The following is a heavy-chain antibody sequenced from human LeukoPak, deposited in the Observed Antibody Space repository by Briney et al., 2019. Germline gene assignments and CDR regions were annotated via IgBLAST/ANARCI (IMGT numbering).Heavy chain of an antibody. CDR2: IYYSGST. CDR1: GGSISSYY. D-gene: IGHD2-21*02. J-gene: IGHJ4*02. CDR3: ARIAYCGGDCYPLSNHFDY. Sequence: SKTLSLTCTVSGGSISSYYWSWIRQPPGKGLEWIGYIYYSGSTNYNPSLKSRVTISVDTSKNQFSLKLSSVTAADTAVYYCARIAYCGGDCYPLSNHFDYWGQGTLVTVSS. V-gene: IGHV4-59*01.